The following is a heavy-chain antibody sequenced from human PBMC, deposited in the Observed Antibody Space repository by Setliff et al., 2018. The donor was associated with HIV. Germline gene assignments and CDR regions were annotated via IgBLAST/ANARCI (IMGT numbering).Heavy chain of an antibody. CDR1: GAPVSSGRYY. J-gene: IGHJ4*02. Sequence: SETLSLTCSVSGAPVSSGRYYWGWIRQPPGKGLEWIATIHYTGSTYYNPSLKNRVNISADTSKNKFSLKLSSVTAADTAGYYCASAEPPIYSSGWRGVGYFDYWGQGTLVTVSS. CDR2: IHYTGST. D-gene: IGHD6-19*01. V-gene: IGHV4-39*01. CDR3: ASAEPPIYSSGWRGVGYFDY.